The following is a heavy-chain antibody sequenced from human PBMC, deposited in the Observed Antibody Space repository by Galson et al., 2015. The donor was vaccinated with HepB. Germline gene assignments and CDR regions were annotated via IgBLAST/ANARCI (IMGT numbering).Heavy chain of an antibody. CDR2: IYPGDSDT. CDR1: GYSFTSYW. D-gene: IGHD3-22*01. CDR3: ARHHRTGAYYYDRGLWYFDL. V-gene: IGHV5-51*01. Sequence: QSGAEVKKPGESLKISCKGSGYSFTSYWIGWVRQMPGKGLEWMGIIYPGDSDTRYSPSFQGQVTISADKSISTAYLQWSSLKASDTAMYYCARHHRTGAYYYDRGLWYFDLWGRGTLVTVSS. J-gene: IGHJ2*01.